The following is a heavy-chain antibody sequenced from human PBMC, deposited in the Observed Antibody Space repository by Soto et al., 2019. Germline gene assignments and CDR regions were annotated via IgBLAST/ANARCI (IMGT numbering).Heavy chain of an antibody. V-gene: IGHV3-9*01. CDR3: AKDIGGGYYYGMDV. CDR1: GFTFDDYA. D-gene: IGHD3-16*01. CDR2: ISWNSGSI. J-gene: IGHJ6*02. Sequence: GGSLRLSCAASGFTFDDYAMHWVRQAPGKGLEWVSGISWNSGSIGYADSVKGRFTISRDNAKNSLYLQMNSLRAGDTALYYCAKDIGGGYYYGMDVWGQGTTVTSP.